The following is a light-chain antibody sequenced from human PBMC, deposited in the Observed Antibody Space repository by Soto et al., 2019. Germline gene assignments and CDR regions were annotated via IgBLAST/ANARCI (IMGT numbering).Light chain of an antibody. Sequence: AIQMTQSPSSLSASVGDRVTITCRASQGIRDELGWYQQKAGKAPNLLISAASRLQSGVPSRFSGRGSGTDFTLTISSLQPGDFATYYCLQDYDYPRTFGQGTKVELK. CDR2: AAS. CDR1: QGIRDE. J-gene: IGKJ1*01. V-gene: IGKV1-6*01. CDR3: LQDYDYPRT.